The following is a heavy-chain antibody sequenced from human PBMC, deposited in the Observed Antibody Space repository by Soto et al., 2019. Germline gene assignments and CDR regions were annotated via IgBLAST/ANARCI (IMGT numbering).Heavy chain of an antibody. V-gene: IGHV3-23*01. CDR2: ISGSGGNT. D-gene: IGHD1-1*01. CDR1: GFILSSYA. CDR3: AKALDNWNDVGYFDY. Sequence: EVPLLESGGGLVQPGGSLRLSCAASGFILSSYAMSWVRQAPGKGLEWVSGISGSGGNTYYADSVKGRFTISRDNSKITLYQQMASLRAEDTAVYYCAKALDNWNDVGYFDYWGQGTLVTVSS. J-gene: IGHJ4*02.